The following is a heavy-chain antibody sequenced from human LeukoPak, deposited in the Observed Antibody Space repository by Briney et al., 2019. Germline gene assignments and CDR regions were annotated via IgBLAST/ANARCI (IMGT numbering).Heavy chain of an antibody. CDR2: IYYSGST. V-gene: IGHV4-59*01. Sequence: SETLSLTCIVSGGSISSYYWSWIRQPPGKGVEWIGYIYYSGSTNYNPSLKSRVTISVDTSKNQFSLKLSSVTAADTAVYYCARSNIATRRGDNWFDPWGQGTLVTVSS. J-gene: IGHJ5*02. D-gene: IGHD6-6*01. CDR1: GGSISSYY. CDR3: ARSNIATRRGDNWFDP.